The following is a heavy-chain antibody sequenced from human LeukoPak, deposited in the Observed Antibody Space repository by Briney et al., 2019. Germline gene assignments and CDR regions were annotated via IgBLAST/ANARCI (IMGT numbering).Heavy chain of an antibody. CDR1: GGTFSSYA. CDR3: ARGPTRITMVRGAPDYYFDY. Sequence: SVKVSCKAAGGTFSSYAISWVRQAPEQGLEWMGGSIPIFGTANYAQKFQGRVTITSDEATSTAYMELSSLRSEDTAVHYCARGPTRITMVRGAPDYYFDYWGQGTLVTVST. J-gene: IGHJ4*02. V-gene: IGHV1-69*01. D-gene: IGHD3-10*01. CDR2: SIPIFGTA.